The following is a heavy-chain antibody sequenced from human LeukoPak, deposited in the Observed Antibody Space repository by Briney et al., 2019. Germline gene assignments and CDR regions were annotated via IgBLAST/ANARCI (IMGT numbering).Heavy chain of an antibody. CDR2: IIPIFGTA. J-gene: IGHJ4*02. Sequence: ASVKVSCKASGGTFSSYAISWVRQAPGQGLEWMGGIIPIFGTANYAQKIQGRVTITADESTSTAYMELSSLRSEDTAVYYCARGNRQRSFDYWGQGTLVTVSS. V-gene: IGHV1-69*13. D-gene: IGHD4-17*01. CDR1: GGTFSSYA. CDR3: ARGNRQRSFDY.